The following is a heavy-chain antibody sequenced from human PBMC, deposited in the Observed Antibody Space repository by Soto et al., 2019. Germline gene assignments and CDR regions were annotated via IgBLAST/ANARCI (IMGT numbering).Heavy chain of an antibody. Sequence: QLQLQESGPGLVKPSETLSLTCTVSGGSISSSSYYWGWIRQPPGKGLEWIGSIYYSGSTYYNPSLKSRVTISVDTSKNQFSLKLSSVTAADTAVYYCARRKKPIGYSSGWYDYWGQGTLVTVSS. D-gene: IGHD6-19*01. CDR2: IYYSGST. CDR1: GGSISSSSYY. CDR3: ARRKKPIGYSSGWYDY. J-gene: IGHJ4*02. V-gene: IGHV4-39*01.